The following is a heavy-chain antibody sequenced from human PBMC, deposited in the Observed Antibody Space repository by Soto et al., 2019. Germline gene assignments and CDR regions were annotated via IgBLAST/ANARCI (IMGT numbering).Heavy chain of an antibody. D-gene: IGHD6-19*01. CDR3: AIRKRSGWYGNWLDP. CDR1: GGSISSYY. CDR2: IYYSGST. J-gene: IGHJ5*02. Sequence: SETLSLTCTVSGGSISSYYWSWIRQPPGKGLEWIGYIYYSGSTNYNPSLKSRVTISVDTSKNQFSLKLSSVTAADTAVYYCAIRKRSGWYGNWLDPRGQGTPVTGSS. V-gene: IGHV4-59*01.